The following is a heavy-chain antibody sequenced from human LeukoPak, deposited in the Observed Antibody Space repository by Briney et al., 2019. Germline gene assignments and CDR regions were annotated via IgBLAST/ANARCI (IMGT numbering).Heavy chain of an antibody. CDR3: ARTIQLRLGELSPSYYFDY. CDR2: IIPIFGTA. J-gene: IGHJ4*02. D-gene: IGHD3-16*02. Sequence: RGASVKVSCKASGGTFSSYAISWVRQAPGQGLEWMGGIIPIFGTANYAQKFQGRVTITADKSTSTAYMELSSLRSEDTAVYYCARTIQLRLGELSPSYYFDYWGQGTLVTVSS. V-gene: IGHV1-69*06. CDR1: GGTFSSYA.